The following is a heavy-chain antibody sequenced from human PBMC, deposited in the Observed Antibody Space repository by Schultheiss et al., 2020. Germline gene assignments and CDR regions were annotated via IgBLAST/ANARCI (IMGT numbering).Heavy chain of an antibody. CDR2: ISGSGGST. Sequence: GESLKISCAASGFTFSSYAMSWVRQAPGKGLEWVSAISGSGGSTYYADSVKGRFTISRDNAKNTLYLQMNSLRAEDTAVYYCARDGAYGDYAGRFDYWGQGTLVTVSS. CDR3: ARDGAYGDYAGRFDY. V-gene: IGHV3-23*01. CDR1: GFTFSSYA. J-gene: IGHJ4*02. D-gene: IGHD4-17*01.